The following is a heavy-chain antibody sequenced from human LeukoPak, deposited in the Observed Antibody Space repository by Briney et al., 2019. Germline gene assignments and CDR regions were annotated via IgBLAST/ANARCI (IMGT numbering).Heavy chain of an antibody. D-gene: IGHD6-19*01. CDR3: ARKSGYSSGWYPFDY. CDR2: INHSGST. Sequence: SETLSLTCAVYGGSFSGYYWSWIRQPPGKGLEWIGEINHSGSTNYNPSLKSRVTISVDTSKNQFSLKLSSVTAADTAVYYCARKSGYSSGWYPFDYWGQGTLVTVSS. V-gene: IGHV4-34*01. CDR1: GGSFSGYY. J-gene: IGHJ4*02.